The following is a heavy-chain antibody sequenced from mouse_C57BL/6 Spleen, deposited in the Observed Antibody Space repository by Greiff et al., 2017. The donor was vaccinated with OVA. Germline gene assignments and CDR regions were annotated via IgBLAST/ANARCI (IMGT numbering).Heavy chain of an antibody. V-gene: IGHV1-69*01. Sequence: VQLKQPGAELVMPGASVKLSCKASGYTFTSYWMHWVKQRPGQGLEWIGEIDPSDSYTNYNQKFKGKSTLTVDKSSSTAYMQLSSLTSEDSAVYYCARGSNYVGYWGQGTTLTVSS. D-gene: IGHD1-1*01. CDR2: IDPSDSYT. J-gene: IGHJ2*01. CDR1: GYTFTSYW. CDR3: ARGSNYVGY.